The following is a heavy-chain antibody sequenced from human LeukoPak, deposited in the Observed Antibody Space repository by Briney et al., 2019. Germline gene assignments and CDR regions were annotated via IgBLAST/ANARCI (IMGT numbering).Heavy chain of an antibody. J-gene: IGHJ6*03. CDR3: ARGTAAAGKDCYYYMDV. V-gene: IGHV1-18*01. CDR1: GYTFTSYG. Sequence: GASVKVSCKASGYTFTSYGISWVRQAPGQGLEWMGWISAYNGNTNYAQKLQGRVTMTTDTSTSTAYMELRSLRSDDTAVYYCARGTAAAGKDCYYYMDVWGKGTTVTVSS. CDR2: ISAYNGNT. D-gene: IGHD6-13*01.